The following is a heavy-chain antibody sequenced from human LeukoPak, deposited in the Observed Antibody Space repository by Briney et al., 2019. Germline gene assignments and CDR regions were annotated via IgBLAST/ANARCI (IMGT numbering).Heavy chain of an antibody. CDR2: INSDGSST. V-gene: IGHV3-74*01. D-gene: IGHD2-2*01. J-gene: IGHJ4*02. CDR3: AREACSSTSCYGPSFDY. Sequence: GGSLRPSCAASGFTFSSYWMHWVRQAPGKGLVWVSRINSDGSSTSYADSVKGRFTISRDNAKNTLYLQMNSLRAEDTAVYYCAREACSSTSCYGPSFDYWGQGTLVTVSS. CDR1: GFTFSSYW.